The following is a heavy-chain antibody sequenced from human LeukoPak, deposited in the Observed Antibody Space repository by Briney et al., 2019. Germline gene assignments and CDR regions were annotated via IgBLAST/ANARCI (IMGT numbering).Heavy chain of an antibody. CDR3: AKNFFHFDS. CDR2: VGGSGGNI. D-gene: IGHD3-3*01. Sequence: GGSLRLSCAASGFNFSSYTMSWVRQAPGKGLDWVSVVGGSGGNIYYADSVKGRFTISRDNSKNTVYLQMNSLRAEDTAVHYCAKNFFHFDSWGQGTLVTVSS. V-gene: IGHV3-23*01. J-gene: IGHJ4*02. CDR1: GFNFSSYT.